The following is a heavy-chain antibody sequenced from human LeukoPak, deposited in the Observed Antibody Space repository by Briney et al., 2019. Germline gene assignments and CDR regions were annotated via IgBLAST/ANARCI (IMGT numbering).Heavy chain of an antibody. V-gene: IGHV4-59*01. CDR3: ARGSRDGYNHFDY. Sequence: SETLSITCTISGGSITSYHWSWIRRPPGKGLECIGYIYYRGSTNYNPSLKSRVTISVDTSKNQFSLNLRSVTAADTAVYYCARGSRDGYNHFDYWGQGTLVTVSS. CDR1: GGSITSYH. J-gene: IGHJ4*02. CDR2: IYYRGST. D-gene: IGHD5-24*01.